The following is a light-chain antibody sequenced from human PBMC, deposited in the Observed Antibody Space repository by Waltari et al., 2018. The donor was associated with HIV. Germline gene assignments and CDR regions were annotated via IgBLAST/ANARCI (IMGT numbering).Light chain of an antibody. J-gene: IGLJ2*01. CDR2: DVS. V-gene: IGLV2-14*03. Sequence: QSALTQPASVSGSPGQSITISCSGTSRDVGGYRYVSWYQQHPGKAPKLVIFDVSNRPSGVSHRFSASRSGNTASLTISGLQTEDECDYFCSAYARSAAHVIFGGGTKLTVL. CDR3: SAYARSAAHVI. CDR1: SRDVGGYRY.